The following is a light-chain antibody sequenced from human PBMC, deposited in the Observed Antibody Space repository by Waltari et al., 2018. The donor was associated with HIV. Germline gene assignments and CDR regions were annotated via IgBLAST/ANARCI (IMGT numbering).Light chain of an antibody. CDR2: WAS. J-gene: IGKJ4*01. V-gene: IGKV4-1*01. CDR1: RTILYSSNNQNY. CDR3: QQYHTIGPS. Sequence: DIVMTQSPKSLAVSLGERATINCWSSRTILYSSNNQNYLAWYHQKPGQSPKVLIYWASTRASGVPDRFSGSGSGTNVSLTISSLQTDDVALYYCQQYHTIGPSFGGGTKVEIK.